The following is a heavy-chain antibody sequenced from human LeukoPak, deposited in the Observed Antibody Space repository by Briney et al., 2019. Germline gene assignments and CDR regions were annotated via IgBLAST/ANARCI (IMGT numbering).Heavy chain of an antibody. D-gene: IGHD4-17*01. CDR2: IYYSGST. Sequence: SETLSLTCVMDEGSFSGYYWSWIRQSPGKGLEWIGYIYYSGSTYYNPSLKSRVTISVDTSKNQFSLKLSSVTAADTAVYYCATTNDYGDYFDYWGQGTLVTVSS. J-gene: IGHJ4*02. CDR3: ATTNDYGDYFDY. V-gene: IGHV4-59*06. CDR1: EGSFSGYY.